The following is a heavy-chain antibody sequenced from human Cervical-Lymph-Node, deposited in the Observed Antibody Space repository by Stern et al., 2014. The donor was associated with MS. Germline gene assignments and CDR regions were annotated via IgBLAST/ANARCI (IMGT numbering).Heavy chain of an antibody. CDR2: IYTSGTT. CDR3: RGTGQQFRALDY. V-gene: IGHV4-4*07. Sequence: QVQLMQSGPGLVKPSETLSLTCTVSGGSFSSYFWSWIRQPAGKGLEWIGRIYTSGTTNYNPSLKSRVTMSVDTSKNQFSLKLSSVTAADTAVYYCRGTGQQFRALDYWGRGTLVTVSS. CDR1: GGSFSSYF. J-gene: IGHJ4*02. D-gene: IGHD1-1*01.